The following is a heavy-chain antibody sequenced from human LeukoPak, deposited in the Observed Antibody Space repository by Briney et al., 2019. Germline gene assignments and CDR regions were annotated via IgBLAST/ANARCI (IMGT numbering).Heavy chain of an antibody. CDR2: IRSKTYRGTT. J-gene: IGHJ4*02. D-gene: IGHD3-22*01. Sequence: PGGSLRLSCTASGFTFGNYALSWFRHAPGKGREWVALIRSKTYRGTTDYAASVKGRFTISRDDSKSIAYLQMNSLKTEDTAVYYCARANSFDSSGYYFDYWGQGTLVTVSS. CDR1: GFTFGNYA. CDR3: ARANSFDSSGYYFDY. V-gene: IGHV3-49*03.